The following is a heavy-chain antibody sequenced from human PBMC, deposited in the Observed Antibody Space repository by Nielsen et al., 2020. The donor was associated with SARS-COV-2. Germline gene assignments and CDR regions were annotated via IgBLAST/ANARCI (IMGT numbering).Heavy chain of an antibody. CDR3: AITYIGWPYNWFDP. Sequence: SETLSLTCTVSGGSISSSSYYWGWIRQPPGKGLEWIGSIYYSGSTYYNPSLKSRVTIAVEPSKNQFSLKLSSLTAADTDVYYCAITYIGWPYNWFDPLGQGTLVTGSS. J-gene: IGHJ5*02. CDR1: GGSISSSSYY. CDR2: IYYSGST. D-gene: IGHD6-19*01. V-gene: IGHV4-39*01.